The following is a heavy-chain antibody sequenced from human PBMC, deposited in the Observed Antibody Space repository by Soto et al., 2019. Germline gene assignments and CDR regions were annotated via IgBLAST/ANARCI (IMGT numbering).Heavy chain of an antibody. D-gene: IGHD1-26*01. J-gene: IGHJ6*02. CDR2: ISYDGSNK. CDR1: GFTFSSYA. Sequence: PVGSLRLSCAASGFTFSSYAMHWVRQAPGKGLEWVAVISYDGSNKYYADSVKGRFTISRDNSKNTLYLQMNSLRAEDTAVYYCARDMYLGAPGGMDVWGQGTTVTVSS. CDR3: ARDMYLGAPGGMDV. V-gene: IGHV3-30-3*01.